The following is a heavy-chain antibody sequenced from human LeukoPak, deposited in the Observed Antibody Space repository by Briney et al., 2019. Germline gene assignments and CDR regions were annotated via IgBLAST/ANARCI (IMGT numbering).Heavy chain of an antibody. D-gene: IGHD3-16*02. J-gene: IGHJ3*02. V-gene: IGHV3-20*04. CDR2: INWNGGST. CDR1: GFTFDDYG. Sequence: GGSLRLSCAASGFTFDDYGMSWVRQAPGKGLEWVSGINWNGGSTGYADSVKGRFTISRDNAKNSLYLQMNSLRAEDTALYYCARGISDYVWGSYRSSDAFDIWGQGTMVTVPS. CDR3: ARGISDYVWGSYRSSDAFDI.